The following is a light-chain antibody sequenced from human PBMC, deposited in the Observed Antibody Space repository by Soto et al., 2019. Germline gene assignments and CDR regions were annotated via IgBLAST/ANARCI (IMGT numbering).Light chain of an antibody. J-gene: IGKJ1*01. V-gene: IGKV3-20*01. CDR1: QSVSSSS. Sequence: EIVLTQSPGTLSLSPGERATLSCRASQSVSSSSLAWYQQKRGQAPRLLIHDASSRATGLPDRFSGSASGTDFTLTISRLEPEDFALYYCQQYGGSPRTFGQGTKVEVK. CDR2: DAS. CDR3: QQYGGSPRT.